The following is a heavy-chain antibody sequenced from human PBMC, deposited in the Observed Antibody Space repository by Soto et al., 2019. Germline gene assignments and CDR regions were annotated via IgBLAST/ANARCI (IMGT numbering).Heavy chain of an antibody. CDR3: AKLQTPAPHTDY. D-gene: IGHD2-2*01. Sequence: QLQLQESGPGLVKPSETLSLTCTVSGGSISSNNYHWGWIRQPPGKGLDWIGTIYYSRSTYYNPSLKRRVTIPVDTSKNQSSLELTSVPAADTAVYYCAKLQTPAPHTDYWGQGTLVTVSS. V-gene: IGHV4-39*01. CDR2: IYYSRST. J-gene: IGHJ4*02. CDR1: GGSISSNNYH.